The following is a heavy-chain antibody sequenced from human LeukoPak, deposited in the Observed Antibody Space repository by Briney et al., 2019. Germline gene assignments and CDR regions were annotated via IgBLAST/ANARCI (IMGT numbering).Heavy chain of an antibody. Sequence: ASVKVSCKASGYTFTSYDINWVRQATGQGLEWMGWMNPNSSNTGYARKFQGRVTITRNTSISTAYMELSSLRSEDTAVYYCARGSLEWSFDYWGQGTLVTVSS. D-gene: IGHD3-3*01. CDR3: ARGSLEWSFDY. CDR2: MNPNSSNT. J-gene: IGHJ4*02. V-gene: IGHV1-8*03. CDR1: GYTFTSYD.